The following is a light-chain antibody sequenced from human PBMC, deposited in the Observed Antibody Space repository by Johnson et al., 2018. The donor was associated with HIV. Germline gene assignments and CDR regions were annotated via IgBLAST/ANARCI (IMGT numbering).Light chain of an antibody. Sequence: QSVLTQPPSVSAAPGQKVTISCSGNTSTIGNNFVSWYQLLPGTAPKLLIYKNTQRPSGIPDRFSGSKSATSATLGIPGLQTGDEADYYCGTWDTSLTTGGVFGTGTKVTVL. CDR1: TSTIGNNF. CDR2: KNT. CDR3: GTWDTSLTTGGV. J-gene: IGLJ1*01. V-gene: IGLV1-51*02.